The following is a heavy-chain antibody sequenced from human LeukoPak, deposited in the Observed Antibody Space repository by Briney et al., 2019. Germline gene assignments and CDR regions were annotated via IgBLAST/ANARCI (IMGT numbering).Heavy chain of an antibody. J-gene: IGHJ4*02. Sequence: PGGSLRLSCAASGFTFSSYSMNWVRQAPGKGLEWVSYISSSSSTIYYADSVKGRFTISRDNAKNSLYLQMNSLRAEDTAVYYCARGIFSGSFDYWGQGTLVTVSS. CDR1: GFTFSSYS. CDR3: ARGIFSGSFDY. CDR2: ISSSSSTI. D-gene: IGHD3-10*01. V-gene: IGHV3-48*04.